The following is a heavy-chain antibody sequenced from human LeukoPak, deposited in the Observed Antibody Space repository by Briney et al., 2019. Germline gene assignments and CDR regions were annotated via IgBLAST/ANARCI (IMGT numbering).Heavy chain of an antibody. J-gene: IGHJ3*01. CDR3: ARCGYEGDLSHLDV. V-gene: IGHV4-59*01. D-gene: IGHD5-12*01. CDR1: GGSISNYY. CDR2: GYYTGET. Sequence: SVTLSLTCTVSGGSISNYYWTWIRQPPGKGLEWIGFGYYTGETNYNPSLKSRVTMSLDTSKNQFSLHLNSVTAADTAVYYCARCGYEGDLSHLDVWGQGTMVAVSS.